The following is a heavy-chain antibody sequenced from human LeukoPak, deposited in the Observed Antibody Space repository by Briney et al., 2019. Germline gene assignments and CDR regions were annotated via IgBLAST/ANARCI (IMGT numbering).Heavy chain of an antibody. D-gene: IGHD2-15*01. CDR1: GFTFTSYA. J-gene: IGHJ4*02. CDR2: ISGSGSST. V-gene: IGHV3-23*01. CDR3: AKGTLPDY. Sequence: PGRSLRLSCAASGFTFTSYAMNWVRQAPGKGLEWVSTISGSGSSTYYVDSVKGRFTISRDNSKNTLYPQMNSLRAEDTAVYYCAKGTLPDYWGQGTLVTVSS.